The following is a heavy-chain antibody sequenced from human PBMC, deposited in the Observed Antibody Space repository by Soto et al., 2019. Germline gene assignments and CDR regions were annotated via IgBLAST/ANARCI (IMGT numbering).Heavy chain of an antibody. CDR1: GFTFDDYA. CDR3: AKYCSGGSCFDAFDI. V-gene: IGHV3-9*01. Sequence: PGGSLRLSCAASGFTFDDYAIHWVRQAPGKGLEWVSGISWNSGSIGYADSVKGRFTISRDNAKNSLYLQMNSLRAEDTALYYCAKYCSGGSCFDAFDIWGKGTMVTV. J-gene: IGHJ3*02. CDR2: ISWNSGSI. D-gene: IGHD2-15*01.